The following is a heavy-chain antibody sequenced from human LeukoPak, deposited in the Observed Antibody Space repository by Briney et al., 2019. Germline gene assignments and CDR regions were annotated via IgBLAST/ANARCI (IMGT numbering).Heavy chain of an antibody. V-gene: IGHV3-30*04. D-gene: IGHD3-3*01. CDR1: GFTFSTET. J-gene: IGHJ3*01. CDR2: TSYDGNIK. Sequence: PGGSLRLSCAASGFTFSTETMHWVRQAPGKGLEWLSVTSYDGNIKYYADSVKGRFTISRDNSKNTLYLQLNSLRDEDTALYYCARDPYYDFWSGFSPGAFNVWGQGTMVIVSS. CDR3: ARDPYYDFWSGFSPGAFNV.